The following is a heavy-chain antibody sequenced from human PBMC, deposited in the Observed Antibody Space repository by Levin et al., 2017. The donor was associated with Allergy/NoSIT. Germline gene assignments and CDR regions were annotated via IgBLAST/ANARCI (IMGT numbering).Heavy chain of an antibody. CDR1: GFNFGSYG. CDR2: ISSSSTYR. V-gene: IGHV3-21*01. Sequence: KAGGSLRLSCAASGFNFGSYGLNWVRQAPEKGLEWVSSISSSSTYRYYADSVKGRFTISRDNAKGAVYLQMNSLRVDDTAVYYCVREYMLGIHYFWGQGTLVTVSS. J-gene: IGHJ4*02. CDR3: VREYMLGIHYF. D-gene: IGHD5-18*01.